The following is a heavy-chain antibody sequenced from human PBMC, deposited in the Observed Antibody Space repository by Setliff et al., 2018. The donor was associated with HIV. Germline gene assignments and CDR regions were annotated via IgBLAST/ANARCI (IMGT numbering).Heavy chain of an antibody. CDR2: IIPIFGTA. V-gene: IGHV1-69*05. J-gene: IGHJ4*02. Sequence: GASVKVSCKASGGTFSSYAISWVRQAPGQGLEWMGGIIPIFGTANYAQKFQGRVTITTDESTSTAYMELNSLRTEDTAVYYCAKNLYSSRWSPLDYWGQGTLVTVSS. D-gene: IGHD6-13*01. CDR1: GGTFSSYA. CDR3: AKNLYSSRWSPLDY.